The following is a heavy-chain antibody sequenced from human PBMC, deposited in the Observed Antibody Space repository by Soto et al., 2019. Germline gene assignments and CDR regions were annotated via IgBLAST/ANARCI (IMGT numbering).Heavy chain of an antibody. CDR1: GFSLSTRAVG. D-gene: IGHD1-26*01. CDR2: IYWNDDK. J-gene: IGHJ3*02. V-gene: IGHV2-5*01. CDR3: AHRHELGSFDI. Sequence: QITLKESGPTLVKPTQTLTLTCTFSGFSLSTRAVGVGWIRHPPGKALEWLALIYWNDDKRYSPSLKNRLTITKDTSKNHVVLTMTNMDPVDTATYYCAHRHELGSFDIWGQGTKVTVSS.